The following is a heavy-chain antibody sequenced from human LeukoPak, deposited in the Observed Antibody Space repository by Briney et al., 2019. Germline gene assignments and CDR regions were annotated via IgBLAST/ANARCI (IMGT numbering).Heavy chain of an antibody. CDR2: IYYSGST. CDR3: ARLGINDILTGYPRYFDL. CDR1: GGSISSYY. J-gene: IGHJ2*01. D-gene: IGHD3-9*01. Sequence: KPSETLSLTCTVSGGSISSYYWSWIRQPPGKGLEWIGYIYYSGSTNYNPSLKSRVTISVDTSKNQFSLKLSSVTAADTAVYYCARLGINDILTGYPRYFDLWGRGTLVTVSS. V-gene: IGHV4-59*08.